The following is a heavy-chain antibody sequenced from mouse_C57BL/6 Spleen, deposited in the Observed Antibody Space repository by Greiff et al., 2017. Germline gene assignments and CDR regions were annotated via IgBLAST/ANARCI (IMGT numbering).Heavy chain of an antibody. D-gene: IGHD3-1*01. CDR1: GFTFSDYG. CDR3: AGRGLPGAMDY. CDR2: ISSGSSTI. V-gene: IGHV5-17*01. Sequence: EVMLVESGGGLVKPGGSLKLSCAASGFTFSDYGMHWVRQAPEKGLEWVAYISSGSSTIYYADTVKGRFTISRDNAKNTLFLQMTSLRSEDTAMYYCAGRGLPGAMDYWGQGTSVTVSS. J-gene: IGHJ4*01.